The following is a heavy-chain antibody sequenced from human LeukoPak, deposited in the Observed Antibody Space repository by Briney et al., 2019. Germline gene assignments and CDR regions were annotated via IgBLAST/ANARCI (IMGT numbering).Heavy chain of an antibody. D-gene: IGHD2-2*01. Sequence: ASVKVSCKASGYTFTDYYMHWVRQAPGQGFEWMGRINPNDGDTNYAQKFQGRVTMTRDTSISTAHMEVSRLRSDDTAVYYCARANFLYCSSTTCLFDYWGQGTLVTVSS. CDR3: ARANFLYCSSTTCLFDY. V-gene: IGHV1-2*06. J-gene: IGHJ4*02. CDR1: GYTFTDYY. CDR2: INPNDGDT.